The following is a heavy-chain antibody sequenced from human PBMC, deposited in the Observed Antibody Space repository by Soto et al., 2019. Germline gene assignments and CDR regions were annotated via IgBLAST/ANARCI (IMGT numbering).Heavy chain of an antibody. J-gene: IGHJ5*02. Sequence: QITLKESGPTLVKPTQTLTLTCTFSGFSLSTSGVGVGWIRQPPGKTLEWRALIYWEYDKRYSPSLKSRLTSTKDTSKSRGVLTMTNMDPVDTATYYCAHRRHSSSGWYESSWGQGTLVTVSS. D-gene: IGHD6-19*01. V-gene: IGHV2-5*02. CDR1: GFSLSTSGVG. CDR3: AHRRHSSSGWYESS. CDR2: IYWEYDK.